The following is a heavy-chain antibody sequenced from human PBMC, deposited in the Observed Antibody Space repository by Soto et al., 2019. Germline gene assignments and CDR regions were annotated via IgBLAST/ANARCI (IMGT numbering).Heavy chain of an antibody. D-gene: IGHD3-10*01. J-gene: IGHJ4*02. CDR3: ARDLSGDYGSGEAVW. CDR1: GYTFTGYY. CDR2: INPNSGGT. V-gene: IGHV1-2*02. Sequence: ASVKVSCKASGYTFTGYYMHWVRQAPGQGLEWMGWINPNSGGTNYAQKFQGRVTMTRDTSISTAYMELSRLRSDDTAVYYCARDLSGDYGSGEAVWWGQGTLVTVSS.